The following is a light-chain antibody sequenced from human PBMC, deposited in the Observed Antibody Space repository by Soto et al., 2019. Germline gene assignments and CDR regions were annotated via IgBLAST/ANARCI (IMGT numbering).Light chain of an antibody. V-gene: IGKV3-15*01. J-gene: IGKJ2*01. Sequence: EIVMTQSPVTLSVSPGERATLSCRASQSVSSKLAWYQQKPGQAPRLLIYGASTRATGIPARFSGSGSGTEFTLSISSLQSEDFAVYDCQQYNNWPQTFGQGTKLEIK. CDR3: QQYNNWPQT. CDR2: GAS. CDR1: QSVSSK.